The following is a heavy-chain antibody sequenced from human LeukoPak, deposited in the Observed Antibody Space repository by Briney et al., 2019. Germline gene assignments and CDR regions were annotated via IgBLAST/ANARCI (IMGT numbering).Heavy chain of an antibody. J-gene: IGHJ4*02. V-gene: IGHV3-33*06. Sequence: PGGSLRLSCAASGFTFSSYGMHWVRQAPGKGLEWVAVIWYDGSNKYYADSVKGRFTISRDNSKNTLYLQMNSLRAEDTAVYYCAKEVEQQLVRYYFDYWGQGTLVTVSS. CDR2: IWYDGSNK. CDR1: GFTFSSYG. CDR3: AKEVEQQLVRYYFDY. D-gene: IGHD6-13*01.